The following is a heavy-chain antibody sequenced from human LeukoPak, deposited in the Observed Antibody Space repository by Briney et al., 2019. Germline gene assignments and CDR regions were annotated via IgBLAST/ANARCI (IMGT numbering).Heavy chain of an antibody. J-gene: IGHJ4*02. CDR3: TRDRSRAEDD. CDR1: GFTFSCLW. Sequence: PGGSLRLSCAACGFTFSCLWMSWVRQAPGKGLEWVANINQGGSDKYYVDSVKGRFTISRYNANNLLYLQMNSLRGEDTAVYYCTRDRSRAEDDWGQGTLVTVSS. V-gene: IGHV3-7*01. D-gene: IGHD1-14*01. CDR2: INQGGSDK.